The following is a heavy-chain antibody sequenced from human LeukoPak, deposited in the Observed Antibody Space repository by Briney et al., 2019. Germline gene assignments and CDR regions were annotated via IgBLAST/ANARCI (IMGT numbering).Heavy chain of an antibody. CDR2: IYSGGST. Sequence: GGSLRLSCAASGFTVSSNYMSWVRQAPGKGLEWVSVIYSGGSTYYADSVKGRFTISRDNSKNTLYLQMNSLRAEDTAVYYCATTGDIAAACILSYYHYGMHVWGQGTTVTVSS. D-gene: IGHD6-13*01. CDR1: GFTVSSNY. CDR3: ATTGDIAAACILSYYHYGMHV. V-gene: IGHV3-66*01. J-gene: IGHJ6*02.